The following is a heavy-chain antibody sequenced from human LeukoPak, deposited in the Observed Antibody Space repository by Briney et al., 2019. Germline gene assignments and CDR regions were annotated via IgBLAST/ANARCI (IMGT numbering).Heavy chain of an antibody. D-gene: IGHD3-16*01. CDR3: ARSLGKDNFLTPYDY. V-gene: IGHV4-59*01. CDR1: GGSIRNFS. CDR2: LYHNGST. J-gene: IGHJ4*02. Sequence: NPSETLSLTCAVSGGSIRNFSWIWIRQSPGTGLKYIGNLYHNGSTNYHPSLQSRVSISVDTSKNQFSLKVSSVTAADTAVYYCARSLGKDNFLTPYDYWGQGTLVTVSS.